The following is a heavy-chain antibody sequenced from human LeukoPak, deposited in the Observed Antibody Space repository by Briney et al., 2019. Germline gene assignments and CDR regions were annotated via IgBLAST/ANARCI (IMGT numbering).Heavy chain of an antibody. CDR3: ARDRWGYSYGGD. D-gene: IGHD5-18*01. CDR2: IKEDGREK. J-gene: IGHJ4*02. Sequence: GGSLRLSCAASGFTFSSYWMRWVRQAPGKGLEWVANIKEDGREKFYVDSVRGRFTISRDNAKNSLYLQMNSLRAEDTAVYYCARDRWGYSYGGDWGQGTLVTVSS. V-gene: IGHV3-7*01. CDR1: GFTFSSYW.